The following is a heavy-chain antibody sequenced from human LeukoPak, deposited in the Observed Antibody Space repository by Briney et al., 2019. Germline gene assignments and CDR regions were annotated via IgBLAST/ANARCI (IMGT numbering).Heavy chain of an antibody. V-gene: IGHV4-30-4*01. CDR3: ARGDYYDSSGHNYYFDY. Sequence: SQTLSLTCTVPGGSISSGDYYWSWIRQPPGKGMEWIGYIYYSGSTYYNPSLKSRVTISVDTSKNQFSLKLSSVTAADTAVYYCARGDYYDSSGHNYYFDYWGQGTLVTVSS. CDR1: GGSISSGDYY. J-gene: IGHJ4*02. D-gene: IGHD3-22*01. CDR2: IYYSGST.